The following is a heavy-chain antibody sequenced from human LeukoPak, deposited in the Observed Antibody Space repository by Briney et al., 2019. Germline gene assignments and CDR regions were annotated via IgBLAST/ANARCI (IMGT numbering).Heavy chain of an antibody. D-gene: IGHD5-18*01. V-gene: IGHV5-51*01. CDR3: ARQVYSYCVNWLDP. CDR1: GYSFTSYW. CDR2: IYPGDSDT. J-gene: IGHJ5*02. Sequence: RHGESLKISCKGSGYSFTSYWIGWVRQMPGKGLEWMGIIYPGDSDTRYSPSFQGQVTISADKSISTAYLQWSSLKASDTAMYYCARQVYSYCVNWLDPWGQGTLVTVSS.